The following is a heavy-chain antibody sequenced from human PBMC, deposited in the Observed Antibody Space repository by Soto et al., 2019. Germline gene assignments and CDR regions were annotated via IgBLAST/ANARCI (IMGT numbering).Heavy chain of an antibody. CDR2: ISANNGNT. CDR3: ARSVPGFAP. CDR1: GYTFTSYT. V-gene: IGHV1-18*01. Sequence: QVRLVHSETEVKKPGASVNVSCKASGYTFTSYTISWVRQAPGQGLEWMGWISANNGNTEFAQKFQDRLTMIADTTPSTSYLEVRNLRPGETAVYYCARSVPGFAPWGQGNLVAVSS. J-gene: IGHJ5*02. D-gene: IGHD6-6*01.